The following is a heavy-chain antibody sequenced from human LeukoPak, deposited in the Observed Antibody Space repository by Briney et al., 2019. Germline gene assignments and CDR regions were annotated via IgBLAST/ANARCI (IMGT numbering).Heavy chain of an antibody. J-gene: IGHJ6*02. D-gene: IGHD1-7*01. V-gene: IGHV3-23*01. Sequence: GGSLRLSCAASGYTFSSHGMKWVPQAPGKGVEWVSSIGGYDVNTYYADSEKGRFKISRDNSKNTLSLQMNSLRAEDTAVYFCAKVNWSYVAYSYYGMDVWGQGTTVTVSS. CDR3: AKVNWSYVAYSYYGMDV. CDR2: IGGYDVNT. CDR1: GYTFSSHG.